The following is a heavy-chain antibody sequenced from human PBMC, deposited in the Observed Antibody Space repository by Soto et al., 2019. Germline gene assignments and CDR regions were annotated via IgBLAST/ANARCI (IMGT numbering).Heavy chain of an antibody. CDR2: IYHSGST. Sequence: QLQLQESGSGLVKPSQTLSLTCAVSGGSISSGGYSWSWIRQPPGKGLEWIGYIYHSGSTYYNPSLQSRVTISVDRSKNQFSLKLSSVTAADTAVYYCARVITKGYYYGMDVWGQGTTVTVSS. D-gene: IGHD3-22*01. CDR3: ARVITKGYYYGMDV. CDR1: GGSISSGGYS. V-gene: IGHV4-30-2*01. J-gene: IGHJ6*02.